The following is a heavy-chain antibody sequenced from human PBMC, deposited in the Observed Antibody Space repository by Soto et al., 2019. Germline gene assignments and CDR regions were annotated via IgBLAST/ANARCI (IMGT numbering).Heavy chain of an antibody. CDR2: VIPILGMG. Sequence: SVKVSCKTSGGTFSNYPINWVRQAPGQGLEWMGRVIPILGMGSYAQKFQGRVTITADRSTSTAYMELSSLRSDDTAVYYCATDYRDGYNIPFDYWGQGTLVTVSS. CDR1: GGTFSNYP. V-gene: IGHV1-69*02. CDR3: ATDYRDGYNIPFDY. J-gene: IGHJ4*02. D-gene: IGHD5-12*01.